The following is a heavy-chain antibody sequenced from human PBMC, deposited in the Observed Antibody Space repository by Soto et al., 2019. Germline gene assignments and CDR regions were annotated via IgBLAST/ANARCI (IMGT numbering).Heavy chain of an antibody. CDR2: ISSSSSYI. CDR1: GFTFSSYS. D-gene: IGHD2-15*01. V-gene: IGHV3-21*01. CDR3: ASEHSVVVVPYGVGDY. J-gene: IGHJ4*02. Sequence: EVQLVESGGGLVKPGGSLRLSCAASGFTFSSYSMNWVRQAPGKGLEWVSSISSSSSYIYYADSVKGRFTISRDNAKNSLYLQMNSLRAEDTAVYYCASEHSVVVVPYGVGDYWGQGTLVTVSS.